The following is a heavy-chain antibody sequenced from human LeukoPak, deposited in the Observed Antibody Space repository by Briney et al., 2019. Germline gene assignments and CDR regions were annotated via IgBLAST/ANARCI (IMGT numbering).Heavy chain of an antibody. CDR2: IYFGGST. J-gene: IGHJ4*02. V-gene: IGHV4-59*01. D-gene: IGHD3-16*01. Sequence: SETLSPTCTVSGGSITGYYWSWIRQPPGKGLEWIGYIYFGGSTTYNPSLKSRLTISVDTSKNQFSLKLTSVTAADTAVYYCARGPLRGSLDSWGQGSLVTVSS. CDR3: ARGPLRGSLDS. CDR1: GGSITGYY.